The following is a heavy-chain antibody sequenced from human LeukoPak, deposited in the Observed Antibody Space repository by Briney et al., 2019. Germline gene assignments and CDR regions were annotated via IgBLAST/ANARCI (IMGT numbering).Heavy chain of an antibody. CDR2: IKSKTDGGTT. D-gene: IGHD2-2*01. CDR3: ARELGCSSTSCYLQHYYYGIDV. V-gene: IGHV3-15*01. J-gene: IGHJ6*02. Sequence: GGSLRLSCAASGFTFINAWMSWVRQAPGKGLEWVGRIKSKTDGGTTDYAAPVNGRFTISRDDSKNTLYLEMNSLRAEDTAVYYCARELGCSSTSCYLQHYYYGIDVWGQGTTVTVSS. CDR1: GFTFINAW.